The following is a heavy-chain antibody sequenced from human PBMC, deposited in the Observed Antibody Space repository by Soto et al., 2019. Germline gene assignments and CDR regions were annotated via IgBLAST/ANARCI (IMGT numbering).Heavy chain of an antibody. CDR3: ARTTAVPNTLRSRYFFDY. CDR2: VYYSGTT. D-gene: IGHD4-17*01. J-gene: IGHJ4*02. Sequence: SDTLSLTCSVSGGSVSDKTYYWNWILQPPGKRLEWIGYVYYSGTTNYNPSLKSRVTISVDLSKNRFSLRLSSVTTADTALYYCARTTAVPNTLRSRYFFDYWGQGTLVTVSS. V-gene: IGHV4-61*01. CDR1: GGSVSDKTYY.